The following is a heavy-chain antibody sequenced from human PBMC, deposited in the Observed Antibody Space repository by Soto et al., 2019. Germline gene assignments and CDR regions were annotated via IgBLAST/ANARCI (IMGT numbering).Heavy chain of an antibody. D-gene: IGHD2-15*01. J-gene: IGHJ4*02. CDR3: AKRGWVVGGSEHPFFEY. CDR2: ISFDGKNR. Sequence: QVQLVESGGGVVQPGKSLRLSCAASGFIFSNYGMHWVRQAPGKGLEWVALISFDGKNRNYADSVKGRFTIYRDNPKNTLYLEINSLRPEDTAFYYRAKRGWVVGGSEHPFFEYWGQGTLVTVSS. V-gene: IGHV3-30*18. CDR1: GFIFSNYG.